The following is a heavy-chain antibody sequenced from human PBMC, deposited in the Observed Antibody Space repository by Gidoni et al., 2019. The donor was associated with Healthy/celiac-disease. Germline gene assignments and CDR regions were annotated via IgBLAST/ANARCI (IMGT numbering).Heavy chain of an antibody. Sequence: QLQLQESGPGLVKPSETLSLTCTVSGGSISSRIYYWGWIRQPPGKGLEWIWSIYYSGSTYYNQALKSRVTISVETSTNQFALKLSSVTTADTAVYYCARHKSPWLRPGNAFDIWGQGTMVTVSS. CDR3: ARHKSPWLRPGNAFDI. CDR1: GGSISSRIYY. J-gene: IGHJ3*02. V-gene: IGHV4-39*01. D-gene: IGHD6-19*01. CDR2: IYYSGST.